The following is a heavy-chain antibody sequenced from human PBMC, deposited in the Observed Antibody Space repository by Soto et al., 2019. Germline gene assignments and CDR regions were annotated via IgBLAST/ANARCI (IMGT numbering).Heavy chain of an antibody. D-gene: IGHD3-10*01. CDR1: GFTFSSYA. CDR2: ISYDGTNK. CDR3: ARDHLCGAWSYSTYYYYGMDV. V-gene: IGHV3-30*04. Sequence: GGSLRLSCAASGFTFSSYAMHWVRQAPGKGLEWVAVISYDGTNKYYADSGKGRFSISRDNSKNTLSLQMNSRRAEDTAGYYCARDHLCGAWSYSTYYYYGMDVWGQGTTVTVSS. J-gene: IGHJ6*02.